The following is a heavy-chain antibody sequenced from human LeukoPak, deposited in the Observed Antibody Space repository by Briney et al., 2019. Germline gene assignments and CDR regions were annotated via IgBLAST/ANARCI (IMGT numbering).Heavy chain of an antibody. J-gene: IGHJ5*02. CDR2: IYYSRST. V-gene: IGHV4-39*07. D-gene: IGHD3-3*01. CDR1: GGSISSSSYY. CDR3: ARARPIFGVVTPTLNWFDP. Sequence: SETLSLTCTVSGGSISSSSYYWGWIRQPPGKGLEWFGSIYYSRSTYYNSSLKSRVTISVATSKTQLSMKLSSVTAADTAVYYCARARPIFGVVTPTLNWFDPWGQGTLVTASS.